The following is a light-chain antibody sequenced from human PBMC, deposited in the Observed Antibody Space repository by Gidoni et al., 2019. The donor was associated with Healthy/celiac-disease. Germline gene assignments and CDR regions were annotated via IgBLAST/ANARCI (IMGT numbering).Light chain of an antibody. J-gene: IGKJ5*01. Sequence: DLQMTQSPSSLSASVGDRVTITCRASQSISSYLNWYQQKPGKAPKLLIYAASSLQSGVPSRVSGSGSGTDFTRTISSLQPEDFATYYCQQSYSTPITFGQGTRLEIK. CDR1: QSISSY. V-gene: IGKV1-39*01. CDR3: QQSYSTPIT. CDR2: AAS.